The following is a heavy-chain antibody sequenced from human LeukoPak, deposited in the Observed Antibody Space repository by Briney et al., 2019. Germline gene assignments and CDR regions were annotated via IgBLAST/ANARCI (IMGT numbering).Heavy chain of an antibody. CDR2: ITPLFGTA. J-gene: IGHJ4*02. V-gene: IGHV1-69*13. D-gene: IGHD4-17*01. CDR3: ATILTHTVTIDY. Sequence: SVKVSCKASGGTFSKYTISWVRQRPGQGLEWMGGITPLFGTANYAQKFQGRVTITADESASTAYMELSSLRSEDTAVYYCATILTHTVTIDYWGQGTLVTVSS. CDR1: GGTFSKYT.